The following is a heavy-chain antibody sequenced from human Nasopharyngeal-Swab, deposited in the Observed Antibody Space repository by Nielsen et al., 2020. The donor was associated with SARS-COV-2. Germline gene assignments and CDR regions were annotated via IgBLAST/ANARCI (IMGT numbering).Heavy chain of an antibody. J-gene: IGHJ4*02. D-gene: IGHD2-15*01. Sequence: GESLKISCEASGYSFIQYWVGWVRQMPGKGLEWMGIVYPGYSDTRYSPSFQGQVTISADNGFNTVYLQWSSLKSSDTAMYYCVRRGCVTSSCPSSFDFWGQGTLVTVSS. CDR3: VRRGCVTSSCPSSFDF. V-gene: IGHV5-51*01. CDR2: VYPGYSDT. CDR1: GYSFIQYW.